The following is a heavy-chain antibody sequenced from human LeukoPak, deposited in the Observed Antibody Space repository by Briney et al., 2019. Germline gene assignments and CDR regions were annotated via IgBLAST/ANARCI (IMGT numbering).Heavy chain of an antibody. CDR3: ARAWWERSASDI. D-gene: IGHD1-26*01. CDR1: GGPISSYY. CDR2: IYYSGST. Sequence: PSETLSLTCTGSGGPISSYYWSCLRHPPAKGLEWIGYIYYSGSTNYNPSLKSRVTISVDTSKNQFSLKLSSVTAADTAVYYCARAWWERSASDIWGQGTMVTVSS. J-gene: IGHJ3*02. V-gene: IGHV4-59*01.